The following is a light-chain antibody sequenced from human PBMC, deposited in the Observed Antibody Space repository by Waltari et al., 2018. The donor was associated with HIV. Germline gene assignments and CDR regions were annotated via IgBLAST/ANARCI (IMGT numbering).Light chain of an antibody. CDR1: SGHNNYV. V-gene: IGLV4-69*02. CDR2: LNSAGRH. J-gene: IGLJ3*02. Sequence: QVVLTQPPSASASLGASVRLTCPLTSGHNNYVIPWHQQQPEKGPRFLMKLNSAGRHSKGDGVPDRFSGSSSGAERYLILSSLQSEDAADYFCQTWRTGLQVFGGGTRLTVL. CDR3: QTWRTGLQV.